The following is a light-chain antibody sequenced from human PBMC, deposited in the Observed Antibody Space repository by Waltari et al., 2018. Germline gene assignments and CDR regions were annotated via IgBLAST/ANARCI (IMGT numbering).Light chain of an antibody. V-gene: IGLV1-44*01. J-gene: IGLJ3*02. CDR2: STN. CDR1: SSTLGGNS. CDR3: AAWDDNLRAWV. Sequence: QSVVTQPPSASGTPGQRVSISCSGSSSTLGGNSVNRYQHVPGAGPRLLLYSTNQRPSGVPDRFSGSKSGTSASLAISGLQSDDEADYYCAAWDDNLRAWVFGGGTKLTVL.